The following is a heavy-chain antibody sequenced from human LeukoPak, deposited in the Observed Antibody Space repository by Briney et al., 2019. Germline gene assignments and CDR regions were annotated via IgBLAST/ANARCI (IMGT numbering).Heavy chain of an antibody. CDR1: GYTFTSYG. J-gene: IGHJ4*02. CDR3: ARVSEAYDSSGYYDY. Sequence: ASVKVSCKASGYTFTSYGISWVRQAPGQGLEWMGWISAYNGNTNYAQKLQGRVTMTTDTSTSTAYMELSRLRSDDTAVYYCARVSEAYDSSGYYDYWGQGTLVTVSS. D-gene: IGHD3-22*01. CDR2: ISAYNGNT. V-gene: IGHV1-18*01.